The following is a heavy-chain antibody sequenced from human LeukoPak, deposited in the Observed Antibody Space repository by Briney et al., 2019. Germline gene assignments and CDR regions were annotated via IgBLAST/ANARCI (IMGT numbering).Heavy chain of an antibody. V-gene: IGHV3-21*01. J-gene: IGHJ4*02. D-gene: IGHD2-8*02. Sequence: GGSLRLSGAASGVTFSNYNMNWVRQAPGKGLEWVSSISSSSSYIYYADSVKGRFTISRDNTKNSLYLQMNSLRAEDTAVYYCARDSPYGTAGYWGQGTLVTVSS. CDR1: GVTFSNYN. CDR2: ISSSSSYI. CDR3: ARDSPYGTAGY.